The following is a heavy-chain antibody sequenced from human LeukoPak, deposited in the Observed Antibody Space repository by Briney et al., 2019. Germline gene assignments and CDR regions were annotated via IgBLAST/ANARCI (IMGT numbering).Heavy chain of an antibody. D-gene: IGHD4-23*01. J-gene: IGHJ4*02. V-gene: IGHV3-21*01. CDR2: ISSSSSYM. CDR3: ARSPTPYRGDLGY. Sequence: PGGSLRLSCVASGFTLSSYRMNWVRQAPGKGLEWVSAISSSSSYMYYADSVKGRFTISRDNAKNSLYLQMHSLRAEDTAVYYCARSPTPYRGDLGYWGQGTLVTVSS. CDR1: GFTLSSYR.